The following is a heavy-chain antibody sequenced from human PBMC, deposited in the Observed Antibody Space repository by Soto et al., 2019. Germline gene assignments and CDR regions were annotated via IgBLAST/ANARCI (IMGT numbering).Heavy chain of an antibody. J-gene: IGHJ4*02. CDR3: ARQSSGIAVAGNPYYFDY. CDR2: IYHSGST. CDR1: GGSISSSHW. D-gene: IGHD6-19*01. V-gene: IGHV4-4*02. Sequence: SETLSLTCAVSGGSISSSHWWSWVRQTPGKGLYWIWEIYHSGSTNYNPSLKSRVTISVDTSKNQFSLKLSSVTAADTAVYYCARQSSGIAVAGNPYYFDYWGQGTLVTVSS.